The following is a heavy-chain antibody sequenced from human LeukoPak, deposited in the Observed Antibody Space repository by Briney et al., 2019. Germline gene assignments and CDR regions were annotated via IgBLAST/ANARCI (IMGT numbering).Heavy chain of an antibody. CDR2: IYYSGST. V-gene: IGHV4-31*03. J-gene: IGHJ4*02. Sequence: SETLSLTCTVSGGSISSGGYYWSWIRQHPGKGLEWIGYIYYSGSTYYNPSLKSRVTISVDTSKNQFSLKLSSVTAADTAVYYCARDGTGIQVIGLDWGQGTLVTVSS. CDR1: GGSISSGGYY. D-gene: IGHD2-21*02. CDR3: ARDGTGIQVIGLD.